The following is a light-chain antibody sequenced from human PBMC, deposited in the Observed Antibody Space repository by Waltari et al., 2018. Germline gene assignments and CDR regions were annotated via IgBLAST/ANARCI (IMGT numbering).Light chain of an antibody. CDR2: DAS. CDR1: QSVGRT. Sequence: IVLTQSPAPLSLSPGDRATLSCRASQSVGRTLAWYQQRPGQAPRLLLYDASSRATGIPERFSGSGARTDSSLTISRREPEDVAVYYCQKGGTRPATFGQGTKVEVK. J-gene: IGKJ1*01. V-gene: IGKV3D-20*02. CDR3: QKGGTRPAT.